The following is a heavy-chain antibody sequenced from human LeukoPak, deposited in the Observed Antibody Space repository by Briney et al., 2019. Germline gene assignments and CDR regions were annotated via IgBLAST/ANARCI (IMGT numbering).Heavy chain of an antibody. D-gene: IGHD6-13*01. Sequence: SETLSLTCTVSGGSVSGGSFYWSWIRQPPGKGLEWIGYIYYSGSTNYNPSLKSRVTISVDTSKNQFSLKLSSVTAADTAVYYCARGRYSSSWTSYFDYWGQGTLVTVSS. J-gene: IGHJ4*02. V-gene: IGHV4-61*01. CDR1: GGSVSGGSFY. CDR2: IYYSGST. CDR3: ARGRYSSSWTSYFDY.